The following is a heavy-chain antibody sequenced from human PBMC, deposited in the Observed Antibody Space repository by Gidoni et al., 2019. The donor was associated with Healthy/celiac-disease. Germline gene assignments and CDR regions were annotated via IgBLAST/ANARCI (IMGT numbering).Heavy chain of an antibody. Sequence: EVQLLESGGGLVQPGGCLRLSCAASGFTISSYAMSWVRQAQGKGLEWGSAISVSGGSTYYADSVKGRFTISRDNSKNTLYLQMNSLRAEDTAVYYCAKDVRSRPHCSSTSCYAGPSGGTGGFDYWGQGTLVTVSS. CDR1: GFTISSYA. J-gene: IGHJ4*02. CDR3: AKDVRSRPHCSSTSCYAGPSGGTGGFDY. D-gene: IGHD2-2*01. V-gene: IGHV3-23*01. CDR2: ISVSGGST.